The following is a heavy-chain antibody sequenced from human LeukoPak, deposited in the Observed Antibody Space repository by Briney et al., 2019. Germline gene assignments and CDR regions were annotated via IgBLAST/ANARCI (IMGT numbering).Heavy chain of an antibody. J-gene: IGHJ4*02. D-gene: IGHD1-26*01. CDR2: SRNKAKSYTT. V-gene: IGHV3-72*01. Sequence: GGSLRLSCAASGFTFSDQYMDWVRQAPGKGLEWVGRSRNKAKSYTTEYAASVKGRFIISRDNSKNSVYLKMNGLRTEDTAVYYCARVRLAGGNPFDYWGQGTLVTVSS. CDR3: ARVRLAGGNPFDY. CDR1: GFTFSDQY.